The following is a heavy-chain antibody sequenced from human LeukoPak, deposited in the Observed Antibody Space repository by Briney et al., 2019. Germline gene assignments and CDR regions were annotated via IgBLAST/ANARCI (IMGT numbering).Heavy chain of an antibody. CDR1: GGSTSSGGYS. V-gene: IGHV4-30-2*01. J-gene: IGHJ4*02. CDR2: IYHSGST. CDR3: ARSRGSYSTPLVE. Sequence: SETLSRTCAVSGGSTSSGGYSWSWIRQPPGKGLEWIGYIYHSGSTYYNPSLKSRVTISVDRSKNQFSLKLSSVTAADTAVYYCARSRGSYSTPLVEWGQGTLVTVSS. D-gene: IGHD1-26*01.